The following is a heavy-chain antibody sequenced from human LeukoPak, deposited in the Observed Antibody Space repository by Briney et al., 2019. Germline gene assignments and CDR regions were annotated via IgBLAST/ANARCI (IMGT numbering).Heavy chain of an antibody. CDR1: GGSISSSSYY. D-gene: IGHD6-6*01. CDR3: ARVAGSSSSFYYYYYYMDV. V-gene: IGHV4-39*07. J-gene: IGHJ6*03. Sequence: SETLSLTCTVSGGSISSSSYYWGWIRQPPGKGLEWIGSIYYSGSTYYNPSLKSRVTISVDTSKNQFSLKLSSETAADTAVYYCARVAGSSSSFYYYYYYMDVWGKGTTVTVSS. CDR2: IYYSGST.